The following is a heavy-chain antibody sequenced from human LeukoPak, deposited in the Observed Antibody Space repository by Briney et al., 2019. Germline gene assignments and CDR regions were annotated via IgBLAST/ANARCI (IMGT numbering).Heavy chain of an antibody. D-gene: IGHD1-26*01. CDR3: AKGQEVVGATGFDY. CDR1: GFTFSSYA. CDR2: ISDSGGST. J-gene: IGHJ4*02. V-gene: IGHV3-23*01. Sequence: GGSLRLSCAASGFTFSSYAMSWVRQAPGKGLEWVSAISDSGGSTYYADSVKGRFTISRDNSKNTLYLQMNSLRAEDTAVYYCAKGQEVVGATGFDYWGQGTLVTVSS.